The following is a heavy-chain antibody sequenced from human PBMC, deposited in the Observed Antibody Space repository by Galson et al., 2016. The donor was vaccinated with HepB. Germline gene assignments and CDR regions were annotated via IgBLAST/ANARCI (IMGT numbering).Heavy chain of an antibody. J-gene: IGHJ2*01. CDR1: GYIFTSYW. D-gene: IGHD1-1*01. CDR2: IDPSDSYT. Sequence: QSGAEVKKPGGSLRISCKGSGYIFTSYWISWVRQMPGKGLEWMGRIDPSDSYTNYSPSFQGHVTISADKSISTAYLQWSSLKASDTAMYYCASGTSPYWYFDLWGRGTLVTVSS. CDR3: ASGTSPYWYFDL. V-gene: IGHV5-10-1*01.